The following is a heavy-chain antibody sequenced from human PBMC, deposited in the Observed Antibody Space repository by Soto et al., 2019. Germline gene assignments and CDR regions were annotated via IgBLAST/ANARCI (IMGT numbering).Heavy chain of an antibody. J-gene: IGHJ5*02. CDR1: GFTFSSYA. CDR2: ISGSGGST. CDR3: AKELVYYDSSGYSNWFDP. D-gene: IGHD3-22*01. V-gene: IGHV3-23*01. Sequence: LRLSCAASGFTFSSYAMSWVRQAPGKGLEWVSAISGSGGSTYYADSVKGRFTISRDNSKNTLYLQMNSLRAEDTAVYYCAKELVYYDSSGYSNWFDPCGQGTLVTVSS.